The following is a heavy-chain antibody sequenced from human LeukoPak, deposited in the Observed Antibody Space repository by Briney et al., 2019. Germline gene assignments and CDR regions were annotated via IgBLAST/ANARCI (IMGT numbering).Heavy chain of an antibody. CDR3: AKEGVAIFTPFDY. CDR1: GFTFSSYA. Sequence: PGGSLRFSCAASGFTFSSYAMSWVRQAPGNGLEWVSAISGSGGSTYYADSVKGRFTISRDNSKNTLYLQMNSLRAEDTAVYYCAKEGVAIFTPFDYWGQGTLVTVSS. CDR2: ISGSGGST. J-gene: IGHJ4*02. V-gene: IGHV3-23*01. D-gene: IGHD3-3*01.